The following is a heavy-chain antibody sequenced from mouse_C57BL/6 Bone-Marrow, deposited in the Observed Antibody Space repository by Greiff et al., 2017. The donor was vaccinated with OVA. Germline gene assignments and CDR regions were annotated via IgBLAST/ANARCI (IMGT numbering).Heavy chain of an antibody. V-gene: IGHV1-64*01. CDR2: IHPNSGST. Sequence: QVQLKQPGAELVKPGASVKLSCKASGYTFTSYWMHWVKQRPGQGLEWIGMIHPNSGSTNYNEKFKSKATLTVDKSSSTAYMQLSSLTSEVSAVYYCARSRDWYFDVWGTGTTVTVSS. CDR1: GYTFTSYW. J-gene: IGHJ1*03. CDR3: ARSRDWYFDV.